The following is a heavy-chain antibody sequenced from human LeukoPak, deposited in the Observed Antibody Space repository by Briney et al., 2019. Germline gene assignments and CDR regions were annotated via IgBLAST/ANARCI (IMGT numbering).Heavy chain of an antibody. V-gene: IGHV4-34*01. CDR2: INHSGST. CDR3: ARKNTYYDFWSGYTNWFDP. Sequence: SETLSLTCAVYGGSFSGYCWSWIRQPPGKGLGWIGEINHSGSTNYNPSLRSRVTISVDTSKNQFSLKLSSVTAADTAVYYCARKNTYYDFWSGYTNWFDPWGQGTLVTVSS. D-gene: IGHD3-3*01. CDR1: GGSFSGYC. J-gene: IGHJ5*02.